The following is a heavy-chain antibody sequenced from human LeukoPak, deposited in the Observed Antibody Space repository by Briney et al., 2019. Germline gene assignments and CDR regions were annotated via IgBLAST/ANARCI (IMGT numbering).Heavy chain of an antibody. CDR2: INHSGST. CDR1: GGSFSGYY. D-gene: IGHD3-16*02. J-gene: IGHJ4*02. CDR3: ARVPYYDYVWGSYRPHRPSYYFDY. V-gene: IGHV4-34*01. Sequence: PSETLSLTCAVYGGSFSGYYWSWTRQPPGKGLEWIGEINHSGSTNYNPSLKSRVTISVDTSKNQFSLKLSSVTAADTAVYYCARVPYYDYVWGSYRPHRPSYYFDYWGQGTLVTVSS.